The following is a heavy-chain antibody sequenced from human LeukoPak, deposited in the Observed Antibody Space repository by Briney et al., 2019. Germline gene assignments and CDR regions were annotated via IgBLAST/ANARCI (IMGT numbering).Heavy chain of an antibody. D-gene: IGHD3-16*01. CDR3: ARAGAPSTYISQNLGLDY. V-gene: IGHV1-3*01. CDR1: GYTFTSYA. J-gene: IGHJ4*02. Sequence: ASVKVSCKASGYTFTSYAMHWVRQAPGQRLEWMGWINAGNGNTKYSQKFQGRVTITRDTSASTAYMELSSLRSEDTAVYYCARAGAPSTYISQNLGLDYWGQGTLVTVSS. CDR2: INAGNGNT.